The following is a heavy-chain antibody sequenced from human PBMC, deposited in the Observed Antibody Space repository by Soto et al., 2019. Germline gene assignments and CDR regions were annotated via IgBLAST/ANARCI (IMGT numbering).Heavy chain of an antibody. D-gene: IGHD6-19*01. CDR3: ARDGRSGWYGGSFAY. CDR2: IYYSGST. Sequence: PSETLSLTCTVSGGSISSYYWSWIRQPPGKGLEWIGYIYYSGSTNYNPSLKSRVTISVDTSKNQFSLKLSSVTAADTAVYYCARDGRSGWYGGSFAYWAQGTLVTVSS. V-gene: IGHV4-59*01. CDR1: GGSISSYY. J-gene: IGHJ4*02.